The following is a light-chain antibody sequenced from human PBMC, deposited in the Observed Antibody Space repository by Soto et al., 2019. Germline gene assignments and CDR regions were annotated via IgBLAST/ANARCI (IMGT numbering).Light chain of an antibody. Sequence: ETVMTQSPATLSVSPGAGAPLSCRASQSVSSNLVWYQHQPGQAPRLLIYGASTRATDIPARFSGSGSGTEFTLTISSLQSEDYAVYYCQQYNNLPRTFGGGTKVDIK. CDR3: QQYNNLPRT. CDR1: QSVSSN. J-gene: IGKJ4*01. CDR2: GAS. V-gene: IGKV3-15*01.